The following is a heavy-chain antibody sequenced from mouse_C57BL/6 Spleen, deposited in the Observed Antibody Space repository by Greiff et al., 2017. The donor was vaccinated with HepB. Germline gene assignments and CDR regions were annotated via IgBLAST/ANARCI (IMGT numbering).Heavy chain of an antibody. Sequence: QVQLQQSGPELVKPGASVKISCKASGYAFSSSWMNWVKQRPGKGLEWIGRIYPGDGDTNYNGKFKGKATLTADKSSSTAYMQLSSLTSEDSAVYFCARWDYGNEGFAYWGQGTLVTVSA. V-gene: IGHV1-82*01. CDR3: ARWDYGNEGFAY. D-gene: IGHD2-1*01. J-gene: IGHJ3*01. CDR2: IYPGDGDT. CDR1: GYAFSSSW.